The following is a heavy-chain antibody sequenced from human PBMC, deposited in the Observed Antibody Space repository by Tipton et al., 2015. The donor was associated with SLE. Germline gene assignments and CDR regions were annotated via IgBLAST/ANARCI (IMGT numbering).Heavy chain of an antibody. CDR1: GGSFSDSY. CDR3: ARGPHYYDSAGFVF. Sequence: TLSLTCAVNGGSFSDSYWTWIRQSPGKGLEWVGEINHNGFINYNPSLKSRVSMSVDTSKNQFSLRLTSVTAADTAVYYCARGPHYYDSAGFVFWGQGTLVTVSS. CDR2: INHNGFI. J-gene: IGHJ4*02. V-gene: IGHV4-34*01. D-gene: IGHD3-22*01.